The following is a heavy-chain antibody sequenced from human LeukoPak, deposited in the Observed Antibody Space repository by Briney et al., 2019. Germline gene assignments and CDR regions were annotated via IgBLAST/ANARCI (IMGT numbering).Heavy chain of an antibody. V-gene: IGHV1-2*02. Sequence: ASVKVSCKASGYTFTSYYMHWVRQAPGQGLEWMGWINPNSGGTNYAQNFQGRVTLTRDTSISTAYMELSRLRSDDTAVYYCARDYQRDDYWGQGTLVTVSS. CDR1: GYTFTSYY. CDR3: ARDYQRDDY. CDR2: INPNSGGT. J-gene: IGHJ4*02. D-gene: IGHD2-2*01.